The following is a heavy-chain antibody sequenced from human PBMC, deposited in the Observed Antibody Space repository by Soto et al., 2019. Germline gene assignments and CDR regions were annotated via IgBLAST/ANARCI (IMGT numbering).Heavy chain of an antibody. CDR3: AREVLLWFGESQYYGMDV. D-gene: IGHD3-10*01. CDR1: GYSFTSYG. J-gene: IGHJ6*02. Sequence: QVLLVQSGAEVKKPGASVKVSCKTSGYSFTSYGISWVRQAPGQGLEWMGWISGYDGNTNYAQRFQGRVTTTADTSTTTAYMEQRSLGSDDTAVYYCAREVLLWFGESQYYGMDVWGQGTTVTVSS. V-gene: IGHV1-18*04. CDR2: ISGYDGNT.